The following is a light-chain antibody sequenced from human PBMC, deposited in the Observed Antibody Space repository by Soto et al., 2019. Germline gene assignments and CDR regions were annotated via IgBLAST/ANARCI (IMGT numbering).Light chain of an antibody. CDR3: QQSRSALFT. V-gene: IGKV1-39*01. J-gene: IGKJ3*01. CDR2: HAS. CDR1: QSFSSY. Sequence: DIQMTQSPSSLSASVGDRVTITCRASQSFSSYLNWSQQKPWKAPKLLIYHASSLQGGVPSRFSGSRSGTDCTLTISILQPEDVSTYYCQQSRSALFTFGPGTKVDIK.